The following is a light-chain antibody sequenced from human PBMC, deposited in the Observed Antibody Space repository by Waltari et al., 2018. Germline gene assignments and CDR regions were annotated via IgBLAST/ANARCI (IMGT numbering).Light chain of an antibody. CDR2: GAS. Sequence: EIVMTQSPATLSVSPGERATLSCRASQSVSSKLTWYQQKPGQAPRLLIYGASTRATGIPARFSGSGSGTDLTLTISSLQSEDFAVYYCQQYYNWPPVTFGQGTRLEIK. J-gene: IGKJ5*01. V-gene: IGKV3-15*01. CDR1: QSVSSK. CDR3: QQYYNWPPVT.